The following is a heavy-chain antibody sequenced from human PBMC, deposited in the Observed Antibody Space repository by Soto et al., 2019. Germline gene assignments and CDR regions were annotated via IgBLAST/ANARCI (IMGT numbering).Heavy chain of an antibody. CDR1: SGSLSGYY. D-gene: IGHD6-6*01. Sequence: PSETLSLTCSLYSGSLSGYYWSWIRQPPGKGLEWIGEISPSGTTNYSPSLKSRVSISVDTSKNQFSLNLTSLTAAETAVYYCARAPKVSGSAQTRPDFWGQGSLVTVSS. CDR2: ISPSGTT. V-gene: IGHV4-34*01. CDR3: ARAPKVSGSAQTRPDF. J-gene: IGHJ4*02.